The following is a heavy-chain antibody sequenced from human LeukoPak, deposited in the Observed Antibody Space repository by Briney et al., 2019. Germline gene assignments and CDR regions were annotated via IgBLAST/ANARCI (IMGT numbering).Heavy chain of an antibody. J-gene: IGHJ1*01. CDR2: IYSGGST. Sequence: GGSLRLSCAASGFTVSSNYMSWVRQAPGKGLEWVSLIYSGGSTYYADSVKGRFTISRDNSKNTLYLQMNSLRAKDTAVYYCARFYGGNSEYFQHWGQGTLVTVSS. V-gene: IGHV3-66*02. CDR3: ARFYGGNSEYFQH. D-gene: IGHD4-23*01. CDR1: GFTVSSNY.